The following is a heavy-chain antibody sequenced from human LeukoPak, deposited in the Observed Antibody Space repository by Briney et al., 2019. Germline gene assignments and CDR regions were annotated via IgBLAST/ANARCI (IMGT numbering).Heavy chain of an antibody. V-gene: IGHV3-23*01. Sequence: PGGSLRLSCAASGSTFSSYAMAWVRQAPGKGLDWLSAINGGGTDTYNADSVKGRFTISRDNPKNTLYLQMNSLRAEDTAVYYCAKGSSSGWPYYFDQWGQGTLVTVSS. CDR3: AKGSSSGWPYYFDQ. D-gene: IGHD6-19*01. CDR2: INGGGTDT. J-gene: IGHJ4*02. CDR1: GSTFSSYA.